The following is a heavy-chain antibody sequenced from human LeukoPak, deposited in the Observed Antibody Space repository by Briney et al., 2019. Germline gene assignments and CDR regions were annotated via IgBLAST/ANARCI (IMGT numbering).Heavy chain of an antibody. CDR3: AWRRGDGWDGPYFDY. D-gene: IGHD5-24*01. CDR1: GGSISSNSYY. J-gene: IGHJ4*02. CDR2: IYYSGST. V-gene: IGHV4-39*01. Sequence: SETLSLTCTVSGGSISSNSYYWGWIRQPPGKGLEWIGSIYYSGSTYYNPSLKSRVTISVDTSKNQFSLKLSSVTAADTAVYYCAWRRGDGWDGPYFDYWGQGTLVTVSS.